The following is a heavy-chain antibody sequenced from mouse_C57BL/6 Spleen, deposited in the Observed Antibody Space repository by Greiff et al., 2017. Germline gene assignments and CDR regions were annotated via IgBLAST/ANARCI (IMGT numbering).Heavy chain of an antibody. V-gene: IGHV1-81*01. CDR3: ASTNWDEFYWFDY. J-gene: IGHJ3*01. Sequence: VKLMESGAELARPGASVKLSCKASGYTFTSYGISWVKQRPGQGLEWIGEIYPRSGNTYYNEKVKGKATLTADKSSSTAYMELRSLTSEDSAGDWCASTNWDEFYWFDYWGQGTMVTVSA. CDR1: GYTFTSYG. D-gene: IGHD4-1*01. CDR2: IYPRSGNT.